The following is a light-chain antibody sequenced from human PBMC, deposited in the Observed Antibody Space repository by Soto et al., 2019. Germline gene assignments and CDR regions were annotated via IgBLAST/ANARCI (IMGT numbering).Light chain of an antibody. V-gene: IGKV1-39*01. J-gene: IGKJ4*01. CDR3: QQYDDRPPYA. CDR1: QSVSSY. Sequence: DIQMTQSPSSLSASVGDRVTITCRASQSVSSYLNWYQQKPGKAPKLLIYAASSLQSGVPSRFNASGSGTDFTFTISSLQPEDIATYYCQQYDDRPPYAFGGGTKVDIK. CDR2: AAS.